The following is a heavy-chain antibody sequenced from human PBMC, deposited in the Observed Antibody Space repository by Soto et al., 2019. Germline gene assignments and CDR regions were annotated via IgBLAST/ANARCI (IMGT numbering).Heavy chain of an antibody. V-gene: IGHV1-69*01. D-gene: IGHD6-19*01. CDR1: GGSTSPYYA. Sequence: QVHLVQSGAEVKKPGSSVRVSCKASGGSTSPYYAINWVRQAPGQGLEWMGGIIPMFRTSKYAQKFQGRVTISADDSTGTAYLYFGSLRSEDTAVYYCARDMGESTGWSGYHFYGLEVWGLGTTITVSS. CDR2: IIPMFRTS. CDR3: ARDMGESTGWSGYHFYGLEV. J-gene: IGHJ6*02.